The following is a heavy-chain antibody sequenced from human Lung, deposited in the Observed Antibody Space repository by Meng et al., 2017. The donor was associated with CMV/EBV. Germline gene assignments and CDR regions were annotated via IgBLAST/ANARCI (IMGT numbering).Heavy chain of an antibody. J-gene: IGHJ2*01. CDR2: TYFVGDT. CDR3: ARVPYASGKYFQAPPRYFEL. V-gene: IGHV4-59*02. D-gene: IGHD2-2*01. CDR1: GASVRGPY. Sequence: SETLSLTCTVSGASVRGPYWAWIRKSPLKGLEWLGSTYFVGDTKYNPSLKSRVTISLDTSQDLVSLTLASVTSADTAIYYCARVPYASGKYFQAPPRYFELWGRGTLVTVSS.